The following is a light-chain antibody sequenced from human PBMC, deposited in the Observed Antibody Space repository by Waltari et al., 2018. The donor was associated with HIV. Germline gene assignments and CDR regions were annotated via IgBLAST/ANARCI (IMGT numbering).Light chain of an antibody. CDR1: RTVLYSSDTQNY. CDR3: QQYYTVPPT. J-gene: IGKJ4*01. CDR2: WAS. V-gene: IGKV4-1*01. Sequence: DIVMTQYPESLAVSLGERATINCTSSRTVLYSSDTQNYLAWYLQRPGQSPRVLLFWASTRAFGVPNRFSGSGSGTDFSLTLSSLQADDVGIYYCQQYYTVPPTFGGGTKVEI.